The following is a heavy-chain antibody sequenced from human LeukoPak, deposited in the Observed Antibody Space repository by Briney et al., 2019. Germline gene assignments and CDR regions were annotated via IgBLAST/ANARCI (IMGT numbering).Heavy chain of an antibody. J-gene: IGHJ6*03. CDR1: GYTFTCYG. Sequence: ASVNLSCKSSGYTFTCYGISWVRHGPGPGLDLMGWISAYNGNTNYAQKLQGRVTMTTDTSTSTAYMELRSLRSDDTAVYYCARSGLAAAGLRHYYYYYYMDVWGKGTTVTVSS. CDR2: ISAYNGNT. V-gene: IGHV1-18*01. CDR3: ARSGLAAAGLRHYYYYYYMDV. D-gene: IGHD6-13*01.